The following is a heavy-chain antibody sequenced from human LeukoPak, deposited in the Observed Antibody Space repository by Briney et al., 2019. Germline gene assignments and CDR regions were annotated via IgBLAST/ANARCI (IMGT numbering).Heavy chain of an antibody. D-gene: IGHD4-17*01. Sequence: SETLSLTCSVSGGSISSYYWSWIRQPPGKGLEWIGYIYSSGRTSYNPSLKSRVTISVDTSNNQFSLRLSSVTAADTAVYYCARRGYGWFDPWGQGTLVTVSS. J-gene: IGHJ5*02. CDR1: GGSISSYY. CDR3: ARRGYGWFDP. CDR2: IYSSGRT. V-gene: IGHV4-59*01.